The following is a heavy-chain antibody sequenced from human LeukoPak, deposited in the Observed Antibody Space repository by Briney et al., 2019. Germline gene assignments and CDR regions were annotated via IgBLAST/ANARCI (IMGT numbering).Heavy chain of an antibody. J-gene: IGHJ5*02. Sequence: SETLSLTCTVSGGSISSYYWSWIRQPAGKGLEWIGRIYTSGSTNYNPSLKSRVTMSVDTSKNQFSLKLSSVTAADTAVYYCARGGAFGVVIIRWFDPWGQGTLVTVSS. CDR3: ARGGAFGVVIIRWFDP. CDR1: GGSISSYY. CDR2: IYTSGST. D-gene: IGHD3-3*01. V-gene: IGHV4-4*07.